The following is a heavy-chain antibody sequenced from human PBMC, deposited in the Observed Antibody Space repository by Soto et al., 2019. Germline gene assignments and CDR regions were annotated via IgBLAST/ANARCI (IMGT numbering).Heavy chain of an antibody. V-gene: IGHV3-33*01. D-gene: IGHD5-18*01. Sequence: QVQLVESGGGVVQPGRSLRLSCAASGFTFSSYGMHWVRQAPGKGLEWVAVIWLDGSNKYYADSVKGRFTISRDNSKNTMYLQMNSLRAEDTAVYYCARGLWSFDYWRQGNLVTVSS. J-gene: IGHJ4*02. CDR1: GFTFSSYG. CDR3: ARGLWSFDY. CDR2: IWLDGSNK.